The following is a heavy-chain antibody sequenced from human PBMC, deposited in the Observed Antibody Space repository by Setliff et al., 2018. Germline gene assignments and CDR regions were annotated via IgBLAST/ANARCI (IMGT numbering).Heavy chain of an antibody. CDR1: GFTFGDYA. CDR2: IRSKAYGGTT. V-gene: IGHV3-49*04. CDR3: TREAPIVGATAGNWFDP. D-gene: IGHD1-26*01. Sequence: GGSLRLSCTASGFTFGDYAMSWVRRAPGKGLEWVGFIRSKAYGGTTEYAASVKGRSTISRDDSKSIAYLQMNSLKTEDTAVYYCTREAPIVGATAGNWFDPWGQGTLVTVSS. J-gene: IGHJ5*02.